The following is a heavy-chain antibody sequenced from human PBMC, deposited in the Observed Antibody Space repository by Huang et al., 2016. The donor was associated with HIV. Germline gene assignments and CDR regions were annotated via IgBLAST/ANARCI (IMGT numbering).Heavy chain of an antibody. CDR3: AHRQTYDFWSGSFDS. D-gene: IGHD3-3*01. CDR2: IFWDDDK. Sequence: QITLKESGPTLVKPTQTLTLTRTFSGFSITTDGAGVGWIRQPPGKALEWLALIFWDDDKSYSPSLKNRRSITKDTSKNQVVLTMTNMDPVDTATYFCAHRQTYDFWSGSFDSWGQGTLVTVSS. J-gene: IGHJ4*02. V-gene: IGHV2-5*02. CDR1: GFSITTDGAG.